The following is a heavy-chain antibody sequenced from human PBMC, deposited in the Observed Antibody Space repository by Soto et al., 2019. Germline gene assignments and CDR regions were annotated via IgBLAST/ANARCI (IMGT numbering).Heavy chain of an antibody. Sequence: LRLSCAASGFTFSSYGMTWVRQAPGKGLEWVSFSSATGAGTYYADSVKGRFTISRDNSKNTLYLQMTSLRADDTAVYYCAKDRRAGGNYGFYSDFWGQGALVTVS. CDR2: SSATGAGT. CDR3: AKDRRAGGNYGFYSDF. CDR1: GFTFSSYG. D-gene: IGHD1-7*01. V-gene: IGHV3-23*01. J-gene: IGHJ4*02.